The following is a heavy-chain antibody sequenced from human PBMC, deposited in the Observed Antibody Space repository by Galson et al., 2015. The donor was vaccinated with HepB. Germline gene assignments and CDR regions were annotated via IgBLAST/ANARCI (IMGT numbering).Heavy chain of an antibody. J-gene: IGHJ5*02. D-gene: IGHD6-13*01. V-gene: IGHV6-1*01. Sequence: AISGDSVSSNSAAWNWIRQSPSRGLEWLGRTYYRSKWYNDYAISVKSRITINPDTSKNQFSLQLNSVTPEDTAVYYCARVALIAAAGTVWSDPWGQGTLVTVSS. CDR1: GDSVSSNSAA. CDR2: TYYRSKWYN. CDR3: ARVALIAAAGTVWSDP.